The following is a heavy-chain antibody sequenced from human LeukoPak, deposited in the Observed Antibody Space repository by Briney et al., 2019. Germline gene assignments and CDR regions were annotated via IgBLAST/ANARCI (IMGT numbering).Heavy chain of an antibody. Sequence: SETLSLTCTVSGGSISSYYWSWIRQPPGKGLEWIGYIYYSGSTNYNPSLKSRVTISVDTSKNQFSLKLSSVTAADTAVYYCASSAVVPAAPFDYWGQGTLVTVS. CDR2: IYYSGST. V-gene: IGHV4-59*08. D-gene: IGHD2-2*01. CDR1: GGSISSYY. CDR3: ASSAVVPAAPFDY. J-gene: IGHJ4*02.